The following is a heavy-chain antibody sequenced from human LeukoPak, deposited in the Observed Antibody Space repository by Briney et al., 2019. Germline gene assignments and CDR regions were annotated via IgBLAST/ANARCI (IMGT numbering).Heavy chain of an antibody. V-gene: IGHV1-69*04. CDR2: IIPILGIA. Sequence: ASVKVSCKASGGTFSSYAISWVRQAPGQGLEWMGRIIPILGIANYAQKFQGRVTITADKSTSTAYMELSSLRSDDTAVYYCARGVRWELDYYYYYMDVWGXGTTVTVSS. J-gene: IGHJ6*03. CDR3: ARGVRWELDYYYYYMDV. D-gene: IGHD1-26*01. CDR1: GGTFSSYA.